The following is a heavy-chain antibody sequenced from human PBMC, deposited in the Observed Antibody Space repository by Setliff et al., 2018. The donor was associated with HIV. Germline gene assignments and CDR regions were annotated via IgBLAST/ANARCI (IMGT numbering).Heavy chain of an antibody. D-gene: IGHD6-6*01. CDR2: ISYDGSYE. CDR3: ASLGGLLYTSSSLRGVDY. Sequence: GGSLRLSCAASGFTFSIYAMHWVRQAPGKGLEWVAFISYDGSYEYYADSVKGRFTISRDNSKNTLYLQMNSLRAEDTAVYYCASLGGLLYTSSSLRGVDYWGQGTLVTVSS. V-gene: IGHV3-30*04. J-gene: IGHJ4*02. CDR1: GFTFSIYA.